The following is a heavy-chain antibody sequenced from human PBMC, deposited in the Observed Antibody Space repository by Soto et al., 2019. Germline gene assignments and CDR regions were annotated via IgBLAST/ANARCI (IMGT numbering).Heavy chain of an antibody. CDR3: AALTATYWNFRI. Sequence: SETLSLTCFVSGDSITAGGHYWAWIRQHPEKGLEWLGYIHYSGTTDYNPSLKSRLTVSVDTSKNQFSLSLSSVTAADTAIYYCAALTATYWNFRIWGSGTLVTVSS. D-gene: IGHD1-7*01. J-gene: IGHJ2*01. CDR2: IHYSGTT. CDR1: GDSITAGGHY. V-gene: IGHV4-31*03.